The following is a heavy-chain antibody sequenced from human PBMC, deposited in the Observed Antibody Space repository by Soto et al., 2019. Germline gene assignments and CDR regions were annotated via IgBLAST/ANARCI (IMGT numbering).Heavy chain of an antibody. V-gene: IGHV1-3*01. CDR1: GYTFTNYA. D-gene: IGHD3-3*01. CDR3: ARSLYDLWTGALYNWLER. CDR2: INGGNGNT. Sequence: ASVKVSCKASGYTFTNYAMHWVRQAPGQRLEWMGWINGGNGNTKYSQKFQGRVTITRDTSASTAYMELSSLRSEDTAVYYCARSLYDLWTGALYNWLERWGRRTLVTVCS. J-gene: IGHJ5*02.